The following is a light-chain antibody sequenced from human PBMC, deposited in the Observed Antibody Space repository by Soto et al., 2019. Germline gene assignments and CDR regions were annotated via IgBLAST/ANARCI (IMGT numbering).Light chain of an antibody. CDR1: QTIHTN. J-gene: IGKJ1*01. CDR2: GAS. CDR3: QRYDSLRT. Sequence: EIVMTQSPATLSVSPGERATLSCRAGQTIHTNLAWYQQKPGQAPRLLFYGASTGATGLPARFSGSGSGTDFTLTITRLEAEDFAMYYCQRYDSLRTFGQGTKVDI. V-gene: IGKV3-15*01.